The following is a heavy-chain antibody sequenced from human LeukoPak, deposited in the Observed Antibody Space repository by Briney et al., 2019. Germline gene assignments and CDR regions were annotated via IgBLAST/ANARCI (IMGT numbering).Heavy chain of an antibody. Sequence: ASVKVSCKASVDTFTSYDINWVRQATGQGLEWMGWMNPNSGNTGYAQKSQGRVTITRNTSKSTAYMELSSLRSEDTAVYYCARSRRGIAAAGTSYYFDYWGQGTLVTVSS. CDR3: ARSRRGIAAAGTSYYFDY. CDR1: VDTFTSYD. CDR2: MNPNSGNT. J-gene: IGHJ4*02. D-gene: IGHD6-13*01. V-gene: IGHV1-8*03.